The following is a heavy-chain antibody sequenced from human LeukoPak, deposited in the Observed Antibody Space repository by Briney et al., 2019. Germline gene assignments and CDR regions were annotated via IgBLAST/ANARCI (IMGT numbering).Heavy chain of an antibody. CDR1: GFTFSSHA. J-gene: IGHJ6*02. D-gene: IGHD3-22*01. CDR3: ARDWRKDSSGYYYYYGMDV. Sequence: GGSLRLSCAASGFTFSSHAMHWVRQAPGKGLEWVAVISYDGSNKYYADSVKGRFTISRDNSKNTLYLQMNSLRAEDTAVYYCARDWRKDSSGYYYYYGMDVWGQGTTVTVSS. CDR2: ISYDGSNK. V-gene: IGHV3-30-3*01.